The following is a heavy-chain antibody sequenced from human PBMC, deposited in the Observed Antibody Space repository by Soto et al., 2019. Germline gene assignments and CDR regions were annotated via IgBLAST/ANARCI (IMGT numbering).Heavy chain of an antibody. Sequence: QVQLQESGPGLVKPSETLSLTCTVSGGSISSYYWSWIRQPPGKGLEWIGYIYYSGSTNYNPSLKSRVTISVDTSKNQFSLKLSSVTAADTAVYYRARGGSYRPFDYWGQGPLVTVSS. V-gene: IGHV4-59*08. J-gene: IGHJ4*02. CDR1: GGSISSYY. CDR3: ARGGSYRPFDY. D-gene: IGHD3-16*02. CDR2: IYYSGST.